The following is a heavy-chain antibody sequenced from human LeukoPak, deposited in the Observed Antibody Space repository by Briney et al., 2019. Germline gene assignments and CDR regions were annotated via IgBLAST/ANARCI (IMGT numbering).Heavy chain of an antibody. D-gene: IGHD3-3*01. Sequence: SSETLSLTCAVYGGSFSGYYWSWVRQPPGKGLEWIGEINHSGSNTYNPSLKSRVTISVETSKKQFSLKLSSVTAADTAVYYCARGPYYDFWSGYPSHYFDYWGQGTLVTVSS. CDR2: INHSGSN. V-gene: IGHV4-34*01. J-gene: IGHJ4*02. CDR1: GGSFSGYY. CDR3: ARGPYYDFWSGYPSHYFDY.